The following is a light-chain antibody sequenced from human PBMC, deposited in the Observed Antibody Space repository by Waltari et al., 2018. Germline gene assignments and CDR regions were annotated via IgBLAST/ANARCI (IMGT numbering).Light chain of an antibody. V-gene: IGKV3-20*01. J-gene: IGKJ1*01. Sequence: EIVLTQSPGTVSLSPGERATVSCRASQTVTSSDLAWYQQQPGQAPRLLFYDASRRATGVPDRFSGSGSGTDFTLTISRLEPEDFAVYYCQQYHTSPRTFGQGTMVEI. CDR3: QQYHTSPRT. CDR2: DAS. CDR1: QTVTSSD.